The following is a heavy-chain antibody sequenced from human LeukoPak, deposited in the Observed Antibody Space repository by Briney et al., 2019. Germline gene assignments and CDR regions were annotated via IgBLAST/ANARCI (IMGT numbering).Heavy chain of an antibody. Sequence: GASVKVSCKASGYTFTSYYMHWVRQAPGQGLEWMGIINPSGGSTSHAQKFQGRVTMTRDTSTSTVYMELSSLRSEDTAVYYCAGQYGSGSYENWFDPWGQGTLVTVSS. J-gene: IGHJ5*02. V-gene: IGHV1-46*01. CDR3: AGQYGSGSYENWFDP. CDR2: INPSGGST. D-gene: IGHD3-10*01. CDR1: GYTFTSYY.